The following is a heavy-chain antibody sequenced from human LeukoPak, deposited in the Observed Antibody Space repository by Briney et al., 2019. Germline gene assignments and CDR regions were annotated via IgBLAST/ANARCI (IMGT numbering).Heavy chain of an antibody. V-gene: IGHV3-21*06. CDR1: GFIFSSYS. CDR3: VRERFHGSGAPKFDF. CDR2: ISGSGSYI. J-gene: IGHJ4*02. Sequence: GGSLRLSCAASGFIFSSYSMNWVRQTPRKGLEWVSCISGSGSYIYYADSVKGRFTISRDNAKNSLHLQVNSLRAEDTAVYYCVRERFHGSGAPKFDFWGQGTLVTVSS. D-gene: IGHD3-10*01.